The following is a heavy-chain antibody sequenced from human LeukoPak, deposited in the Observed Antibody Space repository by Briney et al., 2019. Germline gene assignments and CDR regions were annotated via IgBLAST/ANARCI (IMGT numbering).Heavy chain of an antibody. Sequence: PSETLSLTCAVSGGSISSSNWWSWVRQPPGKGLEWIGEIYHSGSTYYNPSLKSRVTISVDTSKNQFSLKLSSVTAADTAVYYCAASGYSYGLYGYWGQGTLVTVSS. CDR3: AASGYSYGLYGY. CDR1: GGSISSSNW. D-gene: IGHD5-18*01. J-gene: IGHJ4*02. CDR2: IYHSGST. V-gene: IGHV4-4*02.